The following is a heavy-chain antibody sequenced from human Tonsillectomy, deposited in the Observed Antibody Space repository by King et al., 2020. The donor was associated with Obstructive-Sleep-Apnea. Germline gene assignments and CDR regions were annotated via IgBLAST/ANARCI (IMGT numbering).Heavy chain of an antibody. CDR2: ISWNSGSI. CDR3: AKSYSSGWYVPFDY. D-gene: IGHD6-19*01. CDR1: GFTFDDYG. J-gene: IGHJ4*02. V-gene: IGHV3-9*01. Sequence: VQLVESGGGLVQPGRSLRLSCAASGFTFDDYGMHWVRQAPGKGLEWVSGISWNSGSIGYADSVKGRFTISRDNAKNSLYVQMNSLRAEDTALYFCAKSYSSGWYVPFDYWGQGTLVIVSS.